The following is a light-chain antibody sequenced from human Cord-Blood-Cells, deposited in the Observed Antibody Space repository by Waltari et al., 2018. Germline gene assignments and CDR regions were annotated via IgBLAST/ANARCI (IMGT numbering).Light chain of an antibody. CDR3: MQSIQLPLT. J-gene: IGKJ4*01. V-gene: IGKV2D-29*01. CDR1: HSLLHSDGKTY. CDR2: EVS. Sequence: DIVMTQTPLSLSVTPGQPASISCKSSHSLLHSDGKTYLYWYLQKRGQPPQLLIYEVSHRFSGVPDRFSGSGSGTDFTLKISRVEAEDVGVYYCMQSIQLPLTFGGGTKVEIK.